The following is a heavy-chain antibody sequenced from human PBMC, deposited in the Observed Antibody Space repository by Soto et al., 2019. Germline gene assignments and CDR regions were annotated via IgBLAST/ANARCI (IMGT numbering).Heavy chain of an antibody. Sequence: EVQLVESGGDLVKPGGSLRLSCAASGLTFRNAWMSWVRQAPGKGLEWVGRIKSKTDGGTIDYAAPVKGRFTISRDDSKNTLYLQMNSLKTEDTAVNYCTTYRSGYYYWNFDLWGRGTLVTVSS. D-gene: IGHD3-22*01. CDR3: TTYRSGYYYWNFDL. V-gene: IGHV3-15*01. J-gene: IGHJ2*01. CDR2: IKSKTDGGTI. CDR1: GLTFRNAW.